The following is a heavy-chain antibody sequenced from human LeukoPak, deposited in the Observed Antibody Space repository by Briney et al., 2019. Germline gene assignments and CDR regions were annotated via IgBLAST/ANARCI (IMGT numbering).Heavy chain of an antibody. D-gene: IGHD4-23*01. CDR3: ARDLEVVTGTFDY. CDR2: INWNGGST. J-gene: IGHJ4*02. Sequence: GGSLRLSCAASGFTFSSYAMSWVRQAPGKGLEWVSGINWNGGSTGYADSVKGRFTISRDNAKNSLYLQMNSLRAEDTALYYCARDLEVVTGTFDYWGQGTLVTVSS. V-gene: IGHV3-20*04. CDR1: GFTFSSYA.